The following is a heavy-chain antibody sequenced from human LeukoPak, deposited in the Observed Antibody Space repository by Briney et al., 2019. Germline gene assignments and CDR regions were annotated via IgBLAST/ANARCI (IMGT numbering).Heavy chain of an antibody. D-gene: IGHD3-22*01. Sequence: GIINPSGGSTSYAQKFQGRVTMTRDTSTSTVYMELSSLRSEDTAVYYCARDRHSSGYYFDYWGQGTLVTVSS. CDR3: ARDRHSSGYYFDY. V-gene: IGHV1-46*01. CDR2: INPSGGST. J-gene: IGHJ4*02.